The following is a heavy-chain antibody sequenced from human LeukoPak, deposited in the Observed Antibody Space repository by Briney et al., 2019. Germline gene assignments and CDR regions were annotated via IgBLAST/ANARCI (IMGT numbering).Heavy chain of an antibody. CDR3: AGGLSSP. CDR2: IASSNDYT. CDR1: GFTFIDYT. J-gene: IGHJ5*02. V-gene: IGHV3-21*01. D-gene: IGHD2-2*01. Sequence: PGGSLRLSCAASGFTFIDYTMNWVRQAPGKGLEWVSSIASSNDYTYYADSMKGRFTISRDNAKNSLYLQMDYLRAEDTAVYYCAGGLSSPWGQGTLVTVSS.